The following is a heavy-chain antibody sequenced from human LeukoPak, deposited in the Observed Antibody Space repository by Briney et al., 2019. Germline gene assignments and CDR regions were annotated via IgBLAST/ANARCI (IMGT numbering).Heavy chain of an antibody. D-gene: IGHD4-23*01. V-gene: IGHV3-48*04. CDR2: ISSSSSTI. J-gene: IGHJ4*02. CDR1: GFTFRRYN. Sequence: GALRLSLGAPGFTFRRYNMKWVRQAPGEGRGGVSYISSSSSTIYYADSVKGRFTISRDNAKNSLYLQMNSLRAEDTAVYYCARDPGVRWYFDYWGQGTLVTVSS. CDR3: ARDPGVRWYFDY.